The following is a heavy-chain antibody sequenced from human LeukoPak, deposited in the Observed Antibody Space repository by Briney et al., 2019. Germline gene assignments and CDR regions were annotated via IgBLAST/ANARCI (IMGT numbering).Heavy chain of an antibody. CDR3: ARDKHSSGLIDY. V-gene: IGHV3-21*01. CDR2: ISSSSSYI. Sequence: PGGSLRLSCAASGFTFSSYSMNWVRQAPGKGLEWVSSISSSSSYIYYADSVKGRFTISRDNAKNSLYLQMSSLRAEDTAVYYCARDKHSSGLIDYWGQGTLVTVSS. CDR1: GFTFSSYS. D-gene: IGHD6-19*01. J-gene: IGHJ4*02.